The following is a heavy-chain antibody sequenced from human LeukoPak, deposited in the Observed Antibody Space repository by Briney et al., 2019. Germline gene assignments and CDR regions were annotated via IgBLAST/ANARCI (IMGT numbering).Heavy chain of an antibody. J-gene: IGHJ4*02. CDR1: GFTISRYG. CDR3: AKKPYSSGWYFDY. CDR2: IRYDGSNK. Sequence: GGSLRLSCAASGFTISRYGMHWVRQAPGKGLEWVAFIRYDGSNKYYADFVKGRFTISRDNSKKTLYLQMNSLRAEDTAVYYCAKKPYSSGWYFDYWGQGTLVTVP. D-gene: IGHD6-19*01. V-gene: IGHV3-30*02.